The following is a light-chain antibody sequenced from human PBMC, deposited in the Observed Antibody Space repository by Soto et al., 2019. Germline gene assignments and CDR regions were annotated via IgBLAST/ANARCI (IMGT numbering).Light chain of an antibody. V-gene: IGKV3-15*01. Sequence: EIVMTQSPATLSVSPGERATLSCRASQSVNSNLAWYRQKPGQAPRLLISDASTRATGVPARFSGSGSGTEFXLTXXSLQSEDSGIYXCXQYNFWPPLTFGGGTKVEIK. J-gene: IGKJ4*01. CDR2: DAS. CDR3: XQYNFWPPLT. CDR1: QSVNSN.